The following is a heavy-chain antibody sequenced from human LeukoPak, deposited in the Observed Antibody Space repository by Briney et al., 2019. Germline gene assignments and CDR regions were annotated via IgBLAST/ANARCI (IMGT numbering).Heavy chain of an antibody. V-gene: IGHV1-2*02. CDR1: GYTFTAYY. CDR3: GRDVPSSGYASDY. D-gene: IGHD3-22*01. Sequence: ASVKVSCKASGYTFTAYYMHWLRQAPGQGLEWMACININSGDTKYAQKFQGRVTMTRDTSISTAYMELSSLTSDDTAVYYCGRDVPSSGYASDYWGQGTLVTVSS. CDR2: ININSGDT. J-gene: IGHJ4*02.